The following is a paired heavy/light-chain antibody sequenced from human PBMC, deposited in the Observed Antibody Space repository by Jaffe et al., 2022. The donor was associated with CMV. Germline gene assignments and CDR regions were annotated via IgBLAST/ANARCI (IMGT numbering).Light chain of an antibody. CDR3: QAWDSNAAWV. J-gene: IGLJ3*02. CDR2: QDS. V-gene: IGLV3-1*01. Sequence: SYEVTQPPSVSVSPGQTATITCSGDKLGNKYVCWYQQKPGQSPVLVIYQDSKRPSGIPERFSGSNSGNTATLTISGTQTMDEADYHCQAWDSNAAWVFGGGTRLTVL. CDR1: KLGNKY.
Heavy chain of an antibody. CDR2: IKTDGSST. CDR3: VRENTYGFDI. J-gene: IGHJ3*02. D-gene: IGHD5-18*01. CDR1: GFTFSDYW. V-gene: IGHV3-74*01. Sequence: VQLVESGGGLVQPGGSLRLSCAGSGFTFSDYWMHWVRQAPGKGLVRLSRIKTDGSSTNYTDSVKGRFTTSRDNAKNTLYLQMNSLRAEDTAVYYCVRENTYGFDIWGQGTKVTVSS.